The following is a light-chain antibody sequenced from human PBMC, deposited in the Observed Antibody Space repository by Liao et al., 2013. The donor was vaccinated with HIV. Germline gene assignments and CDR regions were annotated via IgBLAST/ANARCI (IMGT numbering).Light chain of an antibody. CDR3: QAWDSSTGV. Sequence: YVLTQPPSVSVAPGETATISCGGNNIRSKNLFWYQQKSGQAPVLVIYQDNKRPSGIPERFSGSNSGNTSTLTISGTQAMDEADYYCQAWDSSTGVFGGGTKLTVL. CDR1: NIRSKN. CDR2: QDN. J-gene: IGLJ3*02. V-gene: IGLV3-21*01.